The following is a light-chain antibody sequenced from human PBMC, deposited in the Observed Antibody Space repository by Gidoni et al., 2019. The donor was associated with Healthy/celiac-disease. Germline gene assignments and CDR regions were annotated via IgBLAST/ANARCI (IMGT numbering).Light chain of an antibody. CDR2: QDS. CDR1: KLGDKY. CDR3: QAWDSSTAE. J-gene: IGLJ2*01. V-gene: IGLV3-1*01. Sequence: SYALTQPPSVPVSPGQTASIPCPGDKLGDKYACWYQQKTGQSPVLVIYQDSKRPSGIPERFSGSNSGNTATLTISVTQAMDEADYFCQAWDSSTAEFGGGTKLTVL.